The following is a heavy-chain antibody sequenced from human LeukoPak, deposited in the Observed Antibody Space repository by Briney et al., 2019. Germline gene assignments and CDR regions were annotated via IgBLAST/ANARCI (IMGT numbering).Heavy chain of an antibody. J-gene: IGHJ4*02. D-gene: IGHD6-19*01. V-gene: IGHV3-73*01. CDR2: IIGTKANNYAT. CDR3: SGGSGWYSPDY. CDR1: GFTFSGSA. Sequence: GGSLRLSCAASGFTFSGSAMHWVRQASGKGLEWVGRIIGTKANNYATAYAASVKGRFTISRDDSKNTAFLQMNSLKTDDTAVYYCSGGSGWYSPDYWAQATLVTVSS.